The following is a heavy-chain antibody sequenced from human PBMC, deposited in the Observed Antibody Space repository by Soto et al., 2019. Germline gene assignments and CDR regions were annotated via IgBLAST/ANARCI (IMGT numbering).Heavy chain of an antibody. D-gene: IGHD3-22*01. CDR2: ISGSGGST. J-gene: IGHJ3*02. CDR1: GFTFSSYA. Sequence: PGGSLRLSCAASGFTFSSYAMSWVRQAPGKGLEWVSAISGSGGSTYYADSVKGRFTISRDNSKNTLYLQMNSLRAEDTAVYYCAKDQSVSGSSGYPGAFDIWGQGTMVTVSS. CDR3: AKDQSVSGSSGYPGAFDI. V-gene: IGHV3-23*01.